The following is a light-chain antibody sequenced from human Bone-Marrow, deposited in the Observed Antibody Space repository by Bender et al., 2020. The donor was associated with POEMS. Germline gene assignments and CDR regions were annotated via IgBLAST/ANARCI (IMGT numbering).Light chain of an antibody. J-gene: IGLJ1*01. V-gene: IGLV2-23*01. CDR1: SSDVGGYNL. CDR2: EGN. Sequence: QSALTQPASVSGSPGQSITISCTGTSSDVGGYNLVSWYQQHPGKAPKLMIFEGNTRPSGVSNRFSGSKSDNTASLTLSGQQHEDEADYYCCSYAGSNTYVFGTGTKVTVL. CDR3: CSYAGSNTYV.